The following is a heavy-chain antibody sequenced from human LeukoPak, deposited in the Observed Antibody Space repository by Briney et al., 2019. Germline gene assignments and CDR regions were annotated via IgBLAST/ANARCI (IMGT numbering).Heavy chain of an antibody. CDR3: ARDMSGGATVGY. Sequence: GASVKVSXKASGYTFVSYGINWVRQAPGQGLEWMGWISAYNGNTNYAQNFQGRVTMTTDTSTSTAHMGLRSLRSDDTAMYYCARDMSGGATVGYWGQGTLVTVSS. D-gene: IGHD1-26*01. CDR1: GYTFVSYG. CDR2: ISAYNGNT. J-gene: IGHJ4*02. V-gene: IGHV1-18*01.